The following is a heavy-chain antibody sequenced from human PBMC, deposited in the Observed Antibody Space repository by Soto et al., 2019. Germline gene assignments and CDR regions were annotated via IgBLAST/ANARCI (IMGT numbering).Heavy chain of an antibody. Sequence: QVQLVQSGAEVKKPGSSVKVSCKASGDTFSSYGISSVRQAPGQGLEWVGGIIPVFGTANYAQKFQGRVTITADESTSTAYMELRSLRSEDTAVYYCARGAVERGYYYYGMDVWGQGTTVTVSS. CDR3: ARGAVERGYYYYGMDV. J-gene: IGHJ6*02. CDR1: GDTFSSYG. CDR2: IIPVFGTA. V-gene: IGHV1-69*12. D-gene: IGHD2-15*01.